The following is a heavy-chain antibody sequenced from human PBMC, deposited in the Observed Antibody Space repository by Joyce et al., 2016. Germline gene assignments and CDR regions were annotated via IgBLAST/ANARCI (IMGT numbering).Heavy chain of an antibody. CDR3: ARVAWNYDQDPFDM. V-gene: IGHV1-46*04. Sequence: QVQLVQSGAEVTKPGASAKVSCKASGYFFTNYAMHWLRQAPGQGLEWMGVFTPSCGSTSDAKKWHGKGRMTGDTDTSTGYRELSSLGSKDTVVYYCARVAWNYDQDPFDMWGQGTMVTVS. CDR2: FTPSCGST. J-gene: IGHJ3*02. D-gene: IGHD3-3*01. CDR1: GYFFTNYA.